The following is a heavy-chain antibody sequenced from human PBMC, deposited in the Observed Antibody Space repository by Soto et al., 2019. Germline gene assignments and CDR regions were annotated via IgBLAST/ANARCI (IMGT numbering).Heavy chain of an antibody. J-gene: IGHJ6*02. Sequence: QVQLVESGGGVVQPGRSLRLSCAASGFTFSSYAMHWVRQAPGKGLEWVAVISYDGSNKYYADSVKGRFTISRDNSKNTLYLQMNSLRAEDTAVYYCARDRIAARYNYYGMDVWGQGTTVTGSS. CDR1: GFTFSSYA. CDR3: ARDRIAARYNYYGMDV. V-gene: IGHV3-30-3*01. D-gene: IGHD6-6*01. CDR2: ISYDGSNK.